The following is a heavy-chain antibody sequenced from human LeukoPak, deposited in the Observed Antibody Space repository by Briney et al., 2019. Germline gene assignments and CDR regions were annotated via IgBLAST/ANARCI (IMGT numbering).Heavy chain of an antibody. CDR2: INHSGST. Sequence: KPSETLSLTCAVYGGSFSGYYWSWIRQPPGKGLEWIGEINHSGSTNYNPSLKSRVTISVDTSKNQFSLKLSSVTAADTAVYYCARDSIVLMVYAMPNWFDPWGQGTLVTVSS. J-gene: IGHJ5*02. CDR3: ARDSIVLMVYAMPNWFDP. D-gene: IGHD2-8*01. CDR1: GGSFSGYY. V-gene: IGHV4-34*01.